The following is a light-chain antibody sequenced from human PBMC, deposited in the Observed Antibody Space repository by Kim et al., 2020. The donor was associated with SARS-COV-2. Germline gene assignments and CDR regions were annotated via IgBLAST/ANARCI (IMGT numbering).Light chain of an antibody. J-gene: IGLJ1*01. CDR3: QAWDSSTYV. Sequence: SVSPGQTARITCSGDKLGDKYACWYQQKPGQSPVLVIYQDNKRPSGIPERFSGSNSGNTATLTISGTHAMDEADYYCQAWDSSTYVFGTGTKVTVL. CDR2: QDN. V-gene: IGLV3-1*01. CDR1: KLGDKY.